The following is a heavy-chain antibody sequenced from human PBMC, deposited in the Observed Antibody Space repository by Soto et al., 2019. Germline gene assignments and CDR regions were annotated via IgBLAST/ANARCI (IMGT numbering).Heavy chain of an antibody. CDR3: ARGLCSSTSCYNPPQYNWFDP. CDR2: IIPIFGTA. D-gene: IGHD2-2*02. V-gene: IGHV1-69*06. CDR1: GGTFSSYA. Sequence: SVKVSCKASGGTFSSYAISWVRQAPGQGLEWMGGIIPIFGTANYAQKFQGRVTITADKSTSTAYMELSSLRSEDTAVYYCARGLCSSTSCYNPPQYNWFDPWGQGTLVTVSS. J-gene: IGHJ5*02.